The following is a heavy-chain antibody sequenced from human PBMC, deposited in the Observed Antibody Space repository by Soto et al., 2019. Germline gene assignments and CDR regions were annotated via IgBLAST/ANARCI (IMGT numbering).Heavy chain of an antibody. Sequence: ASVKVSCKASGYTFTSYGISWVRQAPGQGLERMGWISAYNGNTNYAQKLQGRVTMTTDTSTSTAYMELRSLRSDDTAVYYCARWRLNYDSSGPRYYGMDVWGQGTTVTVSS. V-gene: IGHV1-18*01. CDR2: ISAYNGNT. J-gene: IGHJ6*02. CDR1: GYTFTSYG. D-gene: IGHD3-22*01. CDR3: ARWRLNYDSSGPRYYGMDV.